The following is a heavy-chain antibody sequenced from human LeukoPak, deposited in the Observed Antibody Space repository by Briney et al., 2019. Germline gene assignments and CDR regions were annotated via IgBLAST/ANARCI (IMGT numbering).Heavy chain of an antibody. J-gene: IGHJ4*02. D-gene: IGHD6-19*01. CDR1: GYTFTSYG. V-gene: IGHV1-18*01. CDR3: ATTAAGYSSGWYYFDY. Sequence: GASVKVSCKASGYTFTSYGISWVRQAPGQGLGWMGWISAYNGNTNYAQKLQGRVTMTTDTSTSTAYMELRSLRSDDTAVYYCATTAAGYSSGWYYFDYWGQGTLVTVSS. CDR2: ISAYNGNT.